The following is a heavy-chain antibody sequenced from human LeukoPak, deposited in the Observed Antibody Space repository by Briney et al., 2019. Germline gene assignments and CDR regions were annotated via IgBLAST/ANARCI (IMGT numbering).Heavy chain of an antibody. CDR1: GKTFTSYY. CDR3: ARGFISADDNS. CDR2: INPQNGDT. Sequence: GASVKVSCKASGKTFTSYYIHWVRQAPGQGLEYMGWINPQNGDTKYEPKFQGRVTMTRDTSINTAYVELSGLRFDDTAVYFCARGFISADDNSWGQGTLVTVSS. V-gene: IGHV1-2*02. D-gene: IGHD5-24*01. J-gene: IGHJ4*02.